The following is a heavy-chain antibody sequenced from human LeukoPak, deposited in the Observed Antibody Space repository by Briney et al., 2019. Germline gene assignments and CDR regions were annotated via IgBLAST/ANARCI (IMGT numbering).Heavy chain of an antibody. J-gene: IGHJ3*02. V-gene: IGHV3-30*18. CDR1: GFTFSSYG. CDR2: ISYDGSNK. Sequence: PGGSLRLSCAASGFTFSSYGMHWVRQAPGKGLEWVAVISYDGSNKYYADSVKGRFTISRDNSKNTLYLQMNSLRAEDTAVYYCANVEPDRGAWIQLWSGGLDIWGQGTMVTVSS. CDR3: ANVEPDRGAWIQLWSGGLDI. D-gene: IGHD5-18*01.